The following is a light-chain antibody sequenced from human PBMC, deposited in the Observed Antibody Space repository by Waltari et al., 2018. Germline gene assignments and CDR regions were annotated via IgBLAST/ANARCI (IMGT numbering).Light chain of an antibody. Sequence: DIVMTQSPDSLAVSLGERAPINCKSSQSVLYSSNNKNYLAWYQQKPGQPPKLPIYWASTRESGVPDRFSGSGSGTDFTLTISSLQAEDVAVYYCQQYYNTPWTFGQGTKVEIK. V-gene: IGKV4-1*01. CDR3: QQYYNTPWT. J-gene: IGKJ1*01. CDR1: QSVLYSSNNKNY. CDR2: WAS.